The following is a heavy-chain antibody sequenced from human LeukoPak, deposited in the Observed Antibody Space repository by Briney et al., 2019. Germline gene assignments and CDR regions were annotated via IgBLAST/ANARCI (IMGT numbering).Heavy chain of an antibody. J-gene: IGHJ3*02. Sequence: GGSLRLSCAASGFTFSIYAMSWVRQAPGKGLEWVSAISGSGGSTYYADSVKSRFTISRDNSKNTLYLQMNSLRAEDTAVYYCAKGVWATILTNDAFDIWGQGTMVTVSS. D-gene: IGHD3-9*01. CDR1: GFTFSIYA. V-gene: IGHV3-23*01. CDR2: ISGSGGST. CDR3: AKGVWATILTNDAFDI.